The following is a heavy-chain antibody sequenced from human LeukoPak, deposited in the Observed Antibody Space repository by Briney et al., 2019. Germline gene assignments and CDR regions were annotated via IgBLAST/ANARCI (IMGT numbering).Heavy chain of an antibody. J-gene: IGHJ4*02. Sequence: GGSLRLSCAASGFTFSDYYMSWIRQAPGKGLEWVSYISSSSTYTNYADSVKGRFTIPRDNAKNSLYLQMNSLRAEDTAVYYCARRYYYDSSGYPYYFDYWGQGTLVTVSS. V-gene: IGHV3-11*06. CDR2: ISSSSTYT. D-gene: IGHD3-22*01. CDR3: ARRYYYDSSGYPYYFDY. CDR1: GFTFSDYY.